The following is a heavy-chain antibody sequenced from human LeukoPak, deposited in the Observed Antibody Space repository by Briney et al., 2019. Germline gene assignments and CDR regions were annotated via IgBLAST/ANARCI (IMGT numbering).Heavy chain of an antibody. D-gene: IGHD1-26*01. Sequence: GGSLRLSCAASGFTVSSNYMSWVRQAPGKGLEWVSVIYRGGSTYYADSVKGRFTISRDNSKNTLYLQMNSLRAEDTAVYYCARAPLVGATSAGYWGQGTLVTVSS. CDR3: ARAPLVGATSAGY. V-gene: IGHV3-66*01. CDR1: GFTVSSNY. J-gene: IGHJ4*02. CDR2: IYRGGST.